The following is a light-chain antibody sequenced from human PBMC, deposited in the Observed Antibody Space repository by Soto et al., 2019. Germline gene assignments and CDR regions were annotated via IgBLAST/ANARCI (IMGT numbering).Light chain of an antibody. CDR3: SSYAGSNNLV. J-gene: IGLJ2*01. V-gene: IGLV2-8*01. Sequence: QSVLTQPPSASGSPGQSVTISCTGTSSDVGGYNYVSWYQQYPGKAPKLMIYEVSKRPSGVPDRSSGSKSGNTASLTVSGLHAEDEADYYCSSYAGSNNLVFGGGTKLTVL. CDR2: EVS. CDR1: SSDVGGYNY.